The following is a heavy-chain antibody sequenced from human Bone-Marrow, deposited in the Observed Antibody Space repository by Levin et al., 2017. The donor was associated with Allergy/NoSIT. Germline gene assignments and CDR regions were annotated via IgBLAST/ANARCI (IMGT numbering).Heavy chain of an antibody. CDR1: GFTFSSYW. CDR3: ARAFDY. J-gene: IGHJ4*02. V-gene: IGHV3-74*01. Sequence: GESLKISCAASGFTFSSYWMLWVRQAPGKGLVWVSRINSDGSSTSYADSVKGRFTISRDNAKSTLYLQMNSLRAEDTAVYYCARAFDYWGQGTLVTVSS. CDR2: INSDGSST.